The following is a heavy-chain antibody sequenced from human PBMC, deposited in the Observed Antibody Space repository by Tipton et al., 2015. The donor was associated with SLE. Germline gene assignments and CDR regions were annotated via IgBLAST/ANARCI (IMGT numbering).Heavy chain of an antibody. D-gene: IGHD2-21*01. V-gene: IGHV4-59*08. Sequence: GLVKPSETLSLTCTVSGGSIRSYYWSWIRQPPGKGLEWIGYIYSSGSTNYNPSLKPRVTISVDTSKNQFSLKLNSVTAADTAVYFCVRGSYYYFDYWGQGALVTVSS. CDR1: GGSIRSYY. CDR3: VRGSYYYFDY. CDR2: IYSSGST. J-gene: IGHJ4*02.